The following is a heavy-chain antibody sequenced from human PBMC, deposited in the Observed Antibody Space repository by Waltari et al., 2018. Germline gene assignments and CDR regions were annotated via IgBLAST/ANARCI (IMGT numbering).Heavy chain of an antibody. CDR3: AKTAPDCSGGSCHFDY. Sequence: EVQLLESGGGLVQPGGSLRLSCAASGFTFSSYAMSWVRQAPGKGLEWVSVIYSGGSSTYYADSVKGRFTISRDNSKNTLYLQMNSLRAEDTAVYYCAKTAPDCSGGSCHFDYWGQGTLVTVSS. V-gene: IGHV3-23*03. CDR1: GFTFSSYA. CDR2: IYSGGSST. D-gene: IGHD2-15*01. J-gene: IGHJ4*02.